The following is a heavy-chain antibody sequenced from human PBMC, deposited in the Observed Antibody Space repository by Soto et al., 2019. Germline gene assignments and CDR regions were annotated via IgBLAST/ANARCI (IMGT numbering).Heavy chain of an antibody. V-gene: IGHV4-30-4*02. D-gene: IGHD2-21*01. CDR2: IYFSGST. CDR3: ARSTGRY. J-gene: IGHJ4*02. Sequence: SEMLSITLTIALGSISNNNYYWSWIRQPPGKGLEWIGYIYFSGSTYYNPSLKSRITISLDTSKNHFSLKLRSVTAADTAVYYCARSTGRYWGPGTLVTVS. CDR1: LGSISNNNYY.